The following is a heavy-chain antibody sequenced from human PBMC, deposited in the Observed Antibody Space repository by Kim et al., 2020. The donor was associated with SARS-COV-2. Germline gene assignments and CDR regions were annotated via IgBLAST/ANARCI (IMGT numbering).Heavy chain of an antibody. D-gene: IGHD6-13*01. CDR1: GGSFSGYY. Sequence: SETLSLTCAVYGGSFSGYYWSWIRQPPGKGLEWIGEINHSGSTNYNPSLKSRVTISVDTSKNQFSLKLSSVTAADTAVYYCARGLWGAAAGQLYYYYYYMDVWGKGTTVTVSS. CDR2: INHSGST. CDR3: ARGLWGAAAGQLYYYYYYMDV. J-gene: IGHJ6*03. V-gene: IGHV4-34*01.